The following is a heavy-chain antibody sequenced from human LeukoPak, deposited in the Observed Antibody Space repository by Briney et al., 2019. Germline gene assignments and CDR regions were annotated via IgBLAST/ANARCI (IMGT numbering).Heavy chain of an antibody. J-gene: IGHJ5*02. Sequence: ASVKVSCKTSGGTFNNSGISWVRQAPGQGNEWVGGIIPHIGTAGYAQKFQGRVTITKYQSTRTVYLELTSLTSDDTAVYYCARYVHGDYGSGCFDHWGQGTLVSVSS. D-gene: IGHD4-17*01. CDR1: GGTFNNSG. CDR3: ARYVHGDYGSGCFDH. CDR2: IIPHIGTA. V-gene: IGHV1-69*05.